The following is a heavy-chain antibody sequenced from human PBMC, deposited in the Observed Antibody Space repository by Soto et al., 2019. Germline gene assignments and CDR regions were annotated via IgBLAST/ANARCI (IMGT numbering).Heavy chain of an antibody. V-gene: IGHV1-2*02. J-gene: IGHJ4*02. CDR3: ARDMRRGMRVEQPDY. D-gene: IGHD2-8*01. Sequence: QVQLVQSGAEVKKPGASMKVSCKASGYSFIDYFMHWVRQAPGQGLQWVGSIHPNSGISKFSPEFLGRVKITRDRSLNTAYSELDGLTCDDTGMYFCARDMRRGMRVEQPDYWGQGTLLTVSS. CDR1: GYSFIDYF. CDR2: IHPNSGIS.